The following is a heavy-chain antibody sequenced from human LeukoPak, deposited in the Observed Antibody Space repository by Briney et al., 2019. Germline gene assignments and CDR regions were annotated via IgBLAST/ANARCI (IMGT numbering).Heavy chain of an antibody. J-gene: IGHJ4*02. D-gene: IGHD2-15*01. Sequence: GGSLRLSCAASGFTVSSNYMSWVRQAPGKGLEWVANIKQDGSEKYYVDSVKGRFTISRDNAKNSLYLQMNSLRAEDTAVYYCARVKPVAATRVVFYFDYWGQGTLVTVSS. V-gene: IGHV3-7*04. CDR2: IKQDGSEK. CDR1: GFTVSSNY. CDR3: ARVKPVAATRVVFYFDY.